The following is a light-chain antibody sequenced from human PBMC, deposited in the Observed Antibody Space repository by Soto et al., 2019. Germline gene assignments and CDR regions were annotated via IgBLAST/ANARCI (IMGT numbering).Light chain of an antibody. CDR3: QQSYSTPRT. CDR2: AAS. J-gene: IGKJ1*01. Sequence: DIQMTQSPSSLSASVGHRGTITCRASQSISSYLNWYQQKPGKAPNLLIYAASSLQSGVPSRFSGSGSGTDFTLIISSLQPEDFATYYCQQSYSTPRTFGQGTKVDIK. V-gene: IGKV1-39*01. CDR1: QSISSY.